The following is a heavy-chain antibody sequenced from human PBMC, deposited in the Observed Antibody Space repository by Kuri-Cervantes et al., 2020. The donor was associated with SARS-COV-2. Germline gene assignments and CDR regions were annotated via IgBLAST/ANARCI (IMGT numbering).Heavy chain of an antibody. D-gene: IGHD3-9*01. CDR3: AREGVLRYFDWLYNWFDP. CDR1: GYTFTSYY. J-gene: IGHJ5*02. CDR2: INPNSGGT. V-gene: IGHV1-2*02. Sequence: ASVKVSCKESGYTFTSYYMHWVRQAPGQGLEWMGIINPNSGGTNYAQKFQGRVTMTRDTSIGTAYMELSRLRSDDTAVYYCAREGVLRYFDWLYNWFDPWGQGTLVTVSS.